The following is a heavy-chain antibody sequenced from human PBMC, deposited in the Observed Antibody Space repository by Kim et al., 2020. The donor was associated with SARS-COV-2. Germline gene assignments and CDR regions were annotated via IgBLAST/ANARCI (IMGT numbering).Heavy chain of an antibody. J-gene: IGHJ4*02. Sequence: SETLSLTCAVYGGSFSGYYWSWIRQPPGKGLEWIGEINHSGSTNYNPSLKSRVTISVDTSKNQFSLKLSSVTAADTAVYYCAKERRVYSSSSVDYWGQGT. D-gene: IGHD6-6*01. CDR2: INHSGST. CDR1: GGSFSGYY. CDR3: AKERRVYSSSSVDY. V-gene: IGHV4-34*01.